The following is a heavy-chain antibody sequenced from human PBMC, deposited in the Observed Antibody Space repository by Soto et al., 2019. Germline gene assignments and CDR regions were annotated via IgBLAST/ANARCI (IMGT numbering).Heavy chain of an antibody. J-gene: IGHJ3*02. CDR1: GFICIRYD. CDR3: AKATATSGGAFEI. V-gene: IGHV3-23*01. Sequence: GGSLRLSCAVSGFICIRYDMSWVRQAPGKGLEWVSTILVGGSTHYEDSVKGRFTISRDTPKNTVYLQMNSLTAGDTAFYYCAKATATSGGAFEIYGQGTMVTVSS. D-gene: IGHD1-1*01. CDR2: ILVGGST.